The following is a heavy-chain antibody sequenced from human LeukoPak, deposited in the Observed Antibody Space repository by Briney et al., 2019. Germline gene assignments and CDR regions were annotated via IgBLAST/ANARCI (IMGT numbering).Heavy chain of an antibody. V-gene: IGHV3-11*01. Sequence: PGGSLRLSCAASGFTFSDYYMTWIRQAPRKGLEWISYISGSGSTIYYADSVKGRFTISRDNGRNSLHLQMNNVRAEDTAVYYCARVAMVTSPFHYWGQGTLVSVSS. J-gene: IGHJ4*02. CDR2: ISGSGSTI. CDR3: ARVAMVTSPFHY. D-gene: IGHD4-23*01. CDR1: GFTFSDYY.